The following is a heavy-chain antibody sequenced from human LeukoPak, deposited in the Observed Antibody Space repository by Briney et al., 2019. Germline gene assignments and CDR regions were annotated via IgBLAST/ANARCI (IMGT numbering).Heavy chain of an antibody. Sequence: GGSLRLSCAASGFTFSSYSMNWVRQAPGKGLEWVSYISSSSSTIYYADSVKGRFTISRDNSKNTLYLQMNSLRAEDTAVYYCAKSFPLPARLGYCSGGSCPFDYWGQGTLATVSS. D-gene: IGHD2-15*01. J-gene: IGHJ4*02. CDR1: GFTFSSYS. V-gene: IGHV3-48*01. CDR3: AKSFPLPARLGYCSGGSCPFDY. CDR2: ISSSSSTI.